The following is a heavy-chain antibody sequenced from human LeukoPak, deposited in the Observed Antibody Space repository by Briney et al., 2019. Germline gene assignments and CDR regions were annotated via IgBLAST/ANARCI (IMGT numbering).Heavy chain of an antibody. CDR2: IYYSGST. CDR3: ARVRTPEDYGDYYFDY. V-gene: IGHV4-39*07. CDR1: GGSISSSSYY. Sequence: SETLSLTCTVSGGSISSSSYYWGWIRQPPGKGLEWIGSIYYSGSTYYNPSLKSRVTISVDTSKNQFSLKLSSVTAADTAVYYCARVRTPEDYGDYYFDYWGQGTLVTVSS. D-gene: IGHD4-17*01. J-gene: IGHJ4*02.